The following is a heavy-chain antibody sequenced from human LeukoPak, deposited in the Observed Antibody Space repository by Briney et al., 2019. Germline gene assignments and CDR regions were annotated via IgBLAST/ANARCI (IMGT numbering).Heavy chain of an antibody. V-gene: IGHV4-34*01. D-gene: IGHD3-10*01. CDR3: ARGRSGNYYGSGSYFSFDY. J-gene: IGHJ4*02. CDR2: INHSGST. CDR1: GGSFSGYY. Sequence: SETLSLTCAVYGGSFSGYYWSWIRQPPGKGLEWIGEINHSGSTNYNPSLKSRVTISVDTSKNQFSLKLSSVTAADRAVYYCARGRSGNYYGSGSYFSFDYWGQGTLVTVSS.